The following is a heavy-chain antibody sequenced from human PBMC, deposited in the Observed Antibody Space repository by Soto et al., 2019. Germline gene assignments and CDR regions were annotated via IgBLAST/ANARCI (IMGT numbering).Heavy chain of an antibody. CDR2: IWYDGSNK. CDR1: GFTFNSYG. V-gene: IGHV3-33*01. J-gene: IGHJ4*02. Sequence: QVQLVESGGGVVQPGRSLRLSCATSGFTFNSYGMHWVRQAPGKGLEWVAVIWYDGSNKYYADSVKGRFTISRDNSKNTLYLQMNSLRAEDTAVCYCARDKGSGWYYYFDYWGQGTLVTVSS. CDR3: ARDKGSGWYYYFDY. D-gene: IGHD6-19*01.